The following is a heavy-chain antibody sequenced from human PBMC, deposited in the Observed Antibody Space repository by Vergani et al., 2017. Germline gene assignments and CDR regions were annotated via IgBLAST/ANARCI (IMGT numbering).Heavy chain of an antibody. Sequence: QVKLQESGPGLVKPSETLSLTCTVSGASVNSYYWSWIRQPPGKGLEWMGYVSFRGDTLYDPSVKGRMTISRNTSSNQFSLYLTSVTAADTAVDYCARSRIYYGAGSPDYWGQGTLVTVSS. CDR3: ARSRIYYGAGSPDY. J-gene: IGHJ4*02. D-gene: IGHD3-10*01. V-gene: IGHV4-59*02. CDR1: GASVNSYY. CDR2: VSFRGDT.